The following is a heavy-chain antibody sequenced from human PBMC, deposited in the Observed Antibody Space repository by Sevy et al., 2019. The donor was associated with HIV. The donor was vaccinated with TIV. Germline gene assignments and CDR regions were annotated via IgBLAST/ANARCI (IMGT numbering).Heavy chain of an antibody. CDR3: ARARLRWSYYFDY. D-gene: IGHD4-17*01. CDR1: GFSFSWYD. CDR2: ILYDGSKK. Sequence: GGSLRLSCATSGFSFSWYDIQWVRQAPGKGLEWVAFILYDGSKKYYGDSVKGRFTISRDNSKNSLYLQMNSLRAEDTAVYYCARARLRWSYYFDYWGQGTLVTVSS. J-gene: IGHJ4*02. V-gene: IGHV3-30*02.